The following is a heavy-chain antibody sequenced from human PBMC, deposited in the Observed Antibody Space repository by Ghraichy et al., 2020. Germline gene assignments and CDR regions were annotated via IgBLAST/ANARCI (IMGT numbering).Heavy chain of an antibody. V-gene: IGHV3-53*01. Sequence: ETLSLTCAASGFTVSSNYMSWVRQAPGKGLEWVSLINSAGSPYYADSVKGRFTISRDNSKNTVYLHMNSLRAEDTAVYYCTRVTGWNPGFWGQGTLVTVSS. D-gene: IGHD1-1*01. J-gene: IGHJ4*02. CDR2: INSAGSP. CDR3: TRVTGWNPGF. CDR1: GFTVSSNY.